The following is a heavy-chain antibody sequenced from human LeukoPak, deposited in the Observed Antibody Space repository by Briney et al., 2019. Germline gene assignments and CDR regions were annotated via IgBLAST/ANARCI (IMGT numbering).Heavy chain of an antibody. Sequence: GGSLRLSCAASGFAFSVYEMYWVRQAPGKGLEWVSYISSSGGTRYYADSVKGRFTISRDNAKNSLYLQMNSLRAEDTAVYYCAALTVASSFDYWGQGTLVTVSS. CDR3: AALTVASSFDY. D-gene: IGHD6-19*01. CDR1: GFAFSVYE. V-gene: IGHV3-48*03. CDR2: ISSSGGTR. J-gene: IGHJ4*02.